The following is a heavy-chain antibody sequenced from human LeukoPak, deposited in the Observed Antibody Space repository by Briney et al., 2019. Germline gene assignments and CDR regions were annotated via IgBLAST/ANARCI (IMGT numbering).Heavy chain of an antibody. J-gene: IGHJ4*02. D-gene: IGHD3-9*01. CDR3: ASKLFRKYDILIDY. CDR1: GGSISSYY. V-gene: IGHV4-59*01. Sequence: PSETLSLTCTVSGGSISSYYWSWIRQPPGKGLEWIGYIYYSGSTNYNPSLKSRVTISVDTSKNQFSLKLSSVTAADTAVYYCASKLFRKYDILIDYWGQGTLVTVSS. CDR2: IYYSGST.